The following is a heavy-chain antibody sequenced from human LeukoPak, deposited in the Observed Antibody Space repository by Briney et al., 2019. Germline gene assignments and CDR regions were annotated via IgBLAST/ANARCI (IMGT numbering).Heavy chain of an antibody. CDR1: GFTFSSYA. D-gene: IGHD3-10*01. V-gene: IGHV3-23*01. Sequence: GGSLRLSCAASGFTFSSYAMSWVRQAPGKGLEWVSAISGSGGSTYYADSVKGRFTISRHNSKNTLYLQMNSLRAEDTAVYYCARNVLLWFGESYWFDPWGQGTLVTVSS. CDR3: ARNVLLWFGESYWFDP. J-gene: IGHJ5*02. CDR2: ISGSGGST.